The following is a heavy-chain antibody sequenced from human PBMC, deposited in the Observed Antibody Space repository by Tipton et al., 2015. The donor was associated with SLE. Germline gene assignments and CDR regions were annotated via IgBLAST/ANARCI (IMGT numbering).Heavy chain of an antibody. J-gene: IGHJ3*02. CDR1: GGSISSHY. V-gene: IGHV4-4*09. CDR2: IYTSGST. CDR3: ARETSEDSSGHSDAFDI. D-gene: IGHD6-19*01. Sequence: TLSLTCTVSGGSISSHYWSWIRQPAGKGLEWIGYIYTSGSTNYNPSLKSRVTISVDTSKNQFSLKLSSVTAADTAVYYCARETSEDSSGHSDAFDIWGQGTMVTVSS.